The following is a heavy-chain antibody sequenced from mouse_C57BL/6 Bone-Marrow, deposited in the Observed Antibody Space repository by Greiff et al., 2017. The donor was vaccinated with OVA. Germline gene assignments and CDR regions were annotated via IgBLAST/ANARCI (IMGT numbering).Heavy chain of an antibody. CDR2: LHPNSGST. CDR3: ASQYYGSSWGVAY. Sequence: QVQLQQPGAELVKPGASVKLSCKASGYTFTSYWMHWVKQRPGQGLEWLGMLHPNSGSTNYNEKFKSKATLTVDKSSSTAYMQLSSLTSEDSAVYYCASQYYGSSWGVAYWGQGTLVTVSA. J-gene: IGHJ3*01. V-gene: IGHV1-64*01. CDR1: GYTFTSYW. D-gene: IGHD1-1*01.